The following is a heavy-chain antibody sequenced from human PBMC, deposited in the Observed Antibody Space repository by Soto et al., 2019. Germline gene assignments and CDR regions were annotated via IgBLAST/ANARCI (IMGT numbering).Heavy chain of an antibody. CDR3: ARDASIAARLGNYYYYGMDV. CDR2: ISAYNGNT. V-gene: IGHV1-18*04. Sequence: ASVTVSCKASGYTFTSYGISWVRQAPGQGLEWMGWISAYNGNTNYAQKLQGRVTMTTDTSTSTAYMELRSLRSDDTAVYYCARDASIAARLGNYYYYGMDVWGHGTKGTVSS. D-gene: IGHD6-6*01. CDR1: GYTFTSYG. J-gene: IGHJ6*02.